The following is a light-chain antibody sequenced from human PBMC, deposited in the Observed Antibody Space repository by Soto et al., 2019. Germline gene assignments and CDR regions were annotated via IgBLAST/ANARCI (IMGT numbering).Light chain of an antibody. J-gene: IGKJ2*01. Sequence: DIQMTQSPSSLSASVGDIVTISCRASQSISTYLNWYQQKPGKAPKVLIYAASSLQSGVPSRFSGSGSGTDFTLTIGSLQPEDFATYYCQHSYSTPYTFGQGTKLEIK. CDR3: QHSYSTPYT. V-gene: IGKV1-39*01. CDR1: QSISTY. CDR2: AAS.